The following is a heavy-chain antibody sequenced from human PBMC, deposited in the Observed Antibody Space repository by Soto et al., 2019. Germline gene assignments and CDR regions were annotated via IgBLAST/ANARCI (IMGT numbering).Heavy chain of an antibody. CDR2: ISYDGSNK. Sequence: GGSLRLSCAASGFTFSSYGMHWVRQAPGKGLEWVAVISYDGSNKNYADSVKGRFTISRDKSKNTLNLQMNSLRAEDTAVYYCAKSGGRNHPLDYWGQGTLVTVSS. CDR3: AKSGGRNHPLDY. CDR1: GFTFSSYG. D-gene: IGHD3-16*01. J-gene: IGHJ4*02. V-gene: IGHV3-30*18.